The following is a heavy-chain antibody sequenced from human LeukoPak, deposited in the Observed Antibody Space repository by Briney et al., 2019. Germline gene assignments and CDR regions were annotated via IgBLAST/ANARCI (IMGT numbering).Heavy chain of an antibody. J-gene: IGHJ4*02. CDR1: GFTFSSYA. CDR2: ISGSGGST. Sequence: GGSLRLSCAASGFTFSSYAMSWVRQAPGKGLEWVSAISGSGGSTYYADSVKGRFTISRDNSKNTLYLQMNSLRAEDTAVYYCVGGRWELRPYYFDYWGQGTLVTVSS. D-gene: IGHD1-26*01. CDR3: VGGRWELRPYYFDY. V-gene: IGHV3-23*01.